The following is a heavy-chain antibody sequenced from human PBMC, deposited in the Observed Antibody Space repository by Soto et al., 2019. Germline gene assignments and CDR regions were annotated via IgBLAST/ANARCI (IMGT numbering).Heavy chain of an antibody. CDR2: ISYDGSNK. D-gene: IGHD2-21*01. V-gene: IGHV3-30*03. Sequence: QVQLVESGGGVVQPGRSLRLSCAASGFTFSSYGMHWVRQAPGKGLEWVAVISYDGSNKYYADSVKGRFTISRDNSKNTLYLQMNSLRAEDTAVYYCARDQDRDGDENMFDYWGQGTLVTVSS. CDR3: ARDQDRDGDENMFDY. J-gene: IGHJ4*02. CDR1: GFTFSSYG.